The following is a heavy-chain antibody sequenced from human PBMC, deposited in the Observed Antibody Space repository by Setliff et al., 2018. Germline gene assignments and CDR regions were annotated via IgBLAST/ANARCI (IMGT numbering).Heavy chain of an antibody. CDR3: AGYQGSGSNYKVVNWFDP. CDR1: DVSISGYY. D-gene: IGHD3-10*01. Sequence: SETLSLTCTVSDVSISGYYWGWIRQPPGKGLEWIGTIYYSGLTYYTPSLRSRATISVDTSKNRFSLQLSSVTAADTAVYYCAGYQGSGSNYKVVNWFDPWGQGTLVTVSS. J-gene: IGHJ5*02. V-gene: IGHV4-39*02. CDR2: IYYSGLT.